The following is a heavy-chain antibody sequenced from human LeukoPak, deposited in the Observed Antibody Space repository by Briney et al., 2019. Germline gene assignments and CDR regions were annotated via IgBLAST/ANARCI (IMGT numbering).Heavy chain of an antibody. CDR1: GGSISSGDYY. CDR2: IYYSGST. CDR3: ARGGRAAYFDY. V-gene: IGHV4-30-4*08. J-gene: IGHJ4*02. Sequence: PSQTLSLTCTVSGGSISSGDYYWSWLRQPPGKGLEWMGYIYYSGSTYYNPSLKSRVTISVDTSKNQFSLKLSSVTAADTAVYYCARGGRAAYFDYWGQGTLVTVSS. D-gene: IGHD2-15*01.